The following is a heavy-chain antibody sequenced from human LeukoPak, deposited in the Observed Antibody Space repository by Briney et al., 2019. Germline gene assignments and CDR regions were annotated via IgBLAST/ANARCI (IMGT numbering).Heavy chain of an antibody. CDR3: AKGGTIFGVDLIDY. V-gene: IGHV3-43*01. CDR1: GFTFDDYT. Sequence: GGSLRLSCAASGFTFDDYTMHWVRQAPGKGLEWVSLISWDGGSTYYADFVKGRFTISRDNSKSSLYLQMNSLRTEDTALYYCAKGGTIFGVDLIDYWGQGTLVTVSS. CDR2: ISWDGGST. J-gene: IGHJ4*02. D-gene: IGHD3-3*01.